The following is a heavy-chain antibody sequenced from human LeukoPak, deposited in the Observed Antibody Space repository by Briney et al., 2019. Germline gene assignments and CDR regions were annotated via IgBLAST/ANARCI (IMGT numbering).Heavy chain of an antibody. CDR2: IWYDGSNK. J-gene: IGHJ4*02. V-gene: IGHV3-33*06. D-gene: IGHD6-19*01. Sequence: PGRSLRLSCAACGFTFSSYGMHWVRQAPGKGLEWVAVIWYDGSNKYYADSVKGRFTISRDNSKNTLDLQMNSPRAEDTAVYYCAKATSGWYSNSNFDYWGQGTLVTVSS. CDR1: GFTFSSYG. CDR3: AKATSGWYSNSNFDY.